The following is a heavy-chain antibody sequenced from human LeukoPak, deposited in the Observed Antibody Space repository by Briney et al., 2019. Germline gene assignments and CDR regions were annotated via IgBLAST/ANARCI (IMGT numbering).Heavy chain of an antibody. V-gene: IGHV3-23*01. CDR1: VFTFSSYG. D-gene: IGHD3-22*01. CDR2: ISGSGGTT. J-gene: IGHJ4*02. Sequence: GGSLRLSCAASVFTFSSYGMNCVREAPGKGLEGVSGISGSGGTTYYADSVKGRFTISRDNSKNSLSLQVSSLRAEDTAVYYCAKTNGYYSDWGQGTLVTVFS. CDR3: AKTNGYYSD.